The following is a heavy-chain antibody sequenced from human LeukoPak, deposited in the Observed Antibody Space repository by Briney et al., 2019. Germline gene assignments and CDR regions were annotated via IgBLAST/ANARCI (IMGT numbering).Heavy chain of an antibody. J-gene: IGHJ1*01. V-gene: IGHV4-31*03. CDR2: IYYSGST. Sequence: SQTLSLTCTVSGGSISSGGDYWSWIRQHPGKGLEWIGYIYYSGSTYYNPSLKSRITISIDTSKNQFSLKLSSVTAADTAVYYCARGVTGGWYGDFQHWGQGTLVTVSS. CDR3: ARGVTGGWYGDFQH. CDR1: GGSISSGGDY. D-gene: IGHD6-19*01.